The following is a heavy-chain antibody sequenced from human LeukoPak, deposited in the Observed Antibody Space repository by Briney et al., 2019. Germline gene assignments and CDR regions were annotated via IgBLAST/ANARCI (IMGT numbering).Heavy chain of an antibody. J-gene: IGHJ5*02. V-gene: IGHV3-74*01. CDR3: ARGKYYYGSGSYGYWFDP. Sequence: PGGSLRLSCAASGFTFSSYWMHWVRQAPGKGLVWVSRINTDGSSTSHADSVKGRFTISRDNAKNTLNLQMNSLRAEDTAVYYCARGKYYYGSGSYGYWFDPWGQGTLVTVSS. CDR1: GFTFSSYW. CDR2: INTDGSST. D-gene: IGHD3-10*01.